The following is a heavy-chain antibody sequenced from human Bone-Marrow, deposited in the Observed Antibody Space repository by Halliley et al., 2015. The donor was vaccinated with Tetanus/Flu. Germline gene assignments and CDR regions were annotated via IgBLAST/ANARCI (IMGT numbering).Heavy chain of an antibody. D-gene: IGHD2-2*01. CDR2: VHGGGST. V-gene: IGHV3-53*01. CDR1: GFTVSSNF. CDR3: VGGGYQAGVDY. Sequence: SLRLSCAASGFTVSSNFMTWVRQPPGKGLEWVSVVHGGGSTYYADSVKGRFTVSRDTSKDAVYLQLNRMRVEDTAVYYCVGGGYQAGVDYWGQGTLVTVSS. J-gene: IGHJ4*02.